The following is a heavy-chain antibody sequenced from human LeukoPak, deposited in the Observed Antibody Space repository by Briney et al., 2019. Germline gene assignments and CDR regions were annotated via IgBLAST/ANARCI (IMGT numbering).Heavy chain of an antibody. CDR3: AILSGTYTGD. CDR1: GFTFSSYA. V-gene: IGHV3-74*01. J-gene: IGHJ4*02. CDR2: INSDGSST. Sequence: GGSLRLSCAASGFTFSSYAMSWVRQAPGKGLVWVSRINSDGSSTSYADSVKGRFTISRDNAKNTLDLQMNSLRAEDTAVYYCAILSGTYTGDWGQGTLVTVSS. D-gene: IGHD1-26*01.